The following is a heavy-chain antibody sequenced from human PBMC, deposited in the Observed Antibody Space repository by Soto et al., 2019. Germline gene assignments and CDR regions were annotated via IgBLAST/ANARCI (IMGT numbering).Heavy chain of an antibody. CDR1: GGSISRCDYY. CDR3: ARKYRFSYYYYGMDV. Sequence: PTGTPSLTCTVSGGSISRCDYYWSWIRQPPGKGLEWIGYIYYSGSTYYNPSLKSRVTISVDTSKNQFSLKLSSVTAADTAVYYCARKYRFSYYYYGMDVWGQGTTVTVSS. J-gene: IGHJ6*02. D-gene: IGHD6-6*01. CDR2: IYYSGST. V-gene: IGHV4-30-4*01.